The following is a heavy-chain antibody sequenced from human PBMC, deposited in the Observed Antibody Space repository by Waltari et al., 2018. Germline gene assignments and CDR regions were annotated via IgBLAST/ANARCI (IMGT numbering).Heavy chain of an antibody. CDR1: GATFSSHA. V-gene: IGHV3-30*10. D-gene: IGHD3-22*01. J-gene: IGHJ4*02. Sequence: QVQLVASGGGVVQPGRCLRLSCAAPGATFSSHAMHWVRQAPGKGLEWVAVISFDGGDKHYTDSVKGRFTISRDTSKNMLYLQMSSLRAEDTAVYYCARDYYFDTSGYLDSWGQGTLVTVSS. CDR3: ARDYYFDTSGYLDS. CDR2: ISFDGGDK.